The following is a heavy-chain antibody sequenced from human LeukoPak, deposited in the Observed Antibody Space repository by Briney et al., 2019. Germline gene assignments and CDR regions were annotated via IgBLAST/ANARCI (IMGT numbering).Heavy chain of an antibody. J-gene: IGHJ4*02. D-gene: IGHD3-3*01. CDR2: ISAYNGNT. V-gene: IGHV1-18*01. Sequence: APVKVSCKASGYTFTSYGISWVRQAPGQGLEWMGWISAYNGNTNYAQKLQGRVTMTTDTSTSTAYMELRSLRSDDTAVYYCARDQDGDFWSGYTYWGQGTLVTVSS. CDR1: GYTFTSYG. CDR3: ARDQDGDFWSGYTY.